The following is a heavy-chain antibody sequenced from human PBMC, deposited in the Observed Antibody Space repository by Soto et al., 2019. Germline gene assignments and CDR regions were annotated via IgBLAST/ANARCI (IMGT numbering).Heavy chain of an antibody. J-gene: IGHJ6*03. V-gene: IGHV3-48*01. CDR3: ARAIYDYIWVRGSYMDV. D-gene: IGHD3-16*01. CDR2: ISSSSSTI. CDR1: GFTFSSYS. Sequence: GGSLRLSCAASGFTFSSYSMNWVRQAPGKGLEWVSYISSSSSTIYYADSVKGRFTISRDNAKNSLYLQMNSLRAEDTAVYYCARAIYDYIWVRGSYMDVWGKGTTVTVSS.